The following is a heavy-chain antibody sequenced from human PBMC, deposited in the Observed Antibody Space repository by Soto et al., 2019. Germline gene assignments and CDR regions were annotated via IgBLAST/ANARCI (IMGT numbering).Heavy chain of an antibody. CDR1: GYTFTTYD. CDR2: MSPNSGAT. J-gene: IGHJ6*02. CDR3: ARGVDAGVDV. V-gene: IGHV1-8*01. Sequence: ASVKVSCKASGYTFTTYDISWVRQATGQGLEWMGWMSPNSGATGYAQKFQGRVTMTRDTSISTAYMELSNLRSEDTAIYYCARGVDAGVDVWGQGTTVTVS. D-gene: IGHD1-1*01.